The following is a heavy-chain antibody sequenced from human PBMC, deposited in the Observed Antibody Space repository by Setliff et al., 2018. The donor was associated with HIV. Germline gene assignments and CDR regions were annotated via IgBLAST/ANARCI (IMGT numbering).Heavy chain of an antibody. CDR3: AKEPKLGGIAAPFDY. J-gene: IGHJ4*02. V-gene: IGHV3-23*01. CDR1: GFTFSSYP. D-gene: IGHD6-6*01. Sequence: GGSLRLSCAASGFTFSSYPMSWVRQSRGKGPEWVSAISDGGGSTYYAVSVKGRFTISRDNSKNTLYLQMNSLRVEDTAVYYCAKEPKLGGIAAPFDYWGQGTLVTVSS. CDR2: ISDGGGST.